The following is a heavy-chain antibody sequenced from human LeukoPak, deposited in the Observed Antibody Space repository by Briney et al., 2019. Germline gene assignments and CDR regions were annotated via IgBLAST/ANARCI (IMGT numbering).Heavy chain of an antibody. CDR1: GYTFTGYY. CDR2: INPNSGGT. J-gene: IGHJ5*02. Sequence: ASVKVSCKASGYTFTGYYMHWVRQAPGQGLEWMGWINPNSGGTNYAQKFQGRVTMTRDTSISTAYMELSRLRSDDTAVYYCARAIAVAGGGSSRFDPWGQGTLVTVSS. V-gene: IGHV1-2*02. CDR3: ARAIAVAGGGSSRFDP. D-gene: IGHD6-19*01.